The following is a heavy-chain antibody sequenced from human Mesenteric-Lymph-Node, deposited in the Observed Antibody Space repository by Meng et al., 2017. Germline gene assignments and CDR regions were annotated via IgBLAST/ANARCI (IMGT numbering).Heavy chain of an antibody. J-gene: IGHJ4*02. D-gene: IGHD2-15*01. Sequence: SETLSLTCPVYGGSFSGYYWSWIRQPPGKGLEWIGEINHSGSTNYNPSLKSRVTISVDTSKNQFSLKLSSVTAADTAVYYCARGENIVVVVAGVFDYWGQGTLVTVSS. CDR3: ARGENIVVVVAGVFDY. V-gene: IGHV4-34*01. CDR1: GGSFSGYY. CDR2: INHSGST.